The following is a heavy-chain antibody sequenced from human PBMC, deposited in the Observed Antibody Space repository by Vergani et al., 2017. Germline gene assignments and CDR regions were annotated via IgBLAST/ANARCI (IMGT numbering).Heavy chain of an antibody. J-gene: IGHJ3*02. CDR1: GFTFIMHA. CDR2: LSASDRRT. Sequence: EVQLVESGGDLVQPGGSLRLSCAASGFTFIMHAMSWVRQAPGKGLEWVSTLSASDRRTHYADSVKGRFSISRDNSKNTLCLHMNSLRPEDTAVYYCAKVGRSEVAGTFGAFDIWGQGTTVTVSS. D-gene: IGHD6-19*01. CDR3: AKVGRSEVAGTFGAFDI. V-gene: IGHV3-23*04.